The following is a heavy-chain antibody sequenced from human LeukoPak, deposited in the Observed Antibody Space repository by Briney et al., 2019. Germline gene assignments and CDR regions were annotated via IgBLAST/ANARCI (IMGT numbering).Heavy chain of an antibody. Sequence: GGSLRLSCAASGFTFSDYYMSWIRQAPGKGLEWVSYISSSGSTIYYADSVKGRFTISRDNAKNSLYLQMNSLRAEDTAVYYCARAAHYYDSSGYRDAWVFDYWGQGTLVTVSS. CDR3: ARAAHYYDSSGYRDAWVFDY. CDR2: ISSSGSTI. J-gene: IGHJ4*02. D-gene: IGHD3-22*01. V-gene: IGHV3-11*01. CDR1: GFTFSDYY.